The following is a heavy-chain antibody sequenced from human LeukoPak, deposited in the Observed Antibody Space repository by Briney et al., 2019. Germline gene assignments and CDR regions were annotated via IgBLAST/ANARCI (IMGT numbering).Heavy chain of an antibody. Sequence: ASVKVSCKASGFTFTTHDYNWVRQATGQGLEWMGWISAYNGNTNYAQKLQGRVTMTTDTSTTTAYMELRSLRSDDTAVYYCARDRGDDAFDIWGQGTMVTVSS. CDR2: ISAYNGNT. D-gene: IGHD3-10*01. V-gene: IGHV1-18*01. CDR3: ARDRGDDAFDI. CDR1: GFTFTTHD. J-gene: IGHJ3*02.